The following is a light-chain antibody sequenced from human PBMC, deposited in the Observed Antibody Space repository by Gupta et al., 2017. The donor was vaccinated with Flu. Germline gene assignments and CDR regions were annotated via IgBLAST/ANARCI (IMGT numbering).Light chain of an antibody. J-gene: IGKJ1*01. Sequence: EIVLTQSPATLSFSPGERATLSCKASQSISNSLGWYQQKPGQAPRLLIFDASHRATDTPARFSGSGSGTDFTLTISGLEPEDVAVYYCQQYSYGPMTFGQGTKVDIK. CDR3: QQYSYGPMT. V-gene: IGKV3-11*01. CDR1: QSISNS. CDR2: DAS.